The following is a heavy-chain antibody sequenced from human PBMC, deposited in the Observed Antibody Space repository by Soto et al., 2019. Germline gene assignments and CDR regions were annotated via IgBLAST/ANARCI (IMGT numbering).Heavy chain of an antibody. D-gene: IGHD2-21*01. CDR2: ISSSSSTM. V-gene: IGHV3-48*02. CDR1: GFTLSSYS. CDR3: VRGRSDSLMDV. J-gene: IGHJ6*02. Sequence: GGSLRLSCAASGFTLSSYSMNWVRQAPRKGLEWVSYISSSSSTMYYADSVKGRVTISRDNAKNSLYLQMYSLRDEDTAVYYCVRGRSDSLMDVWGQGTTVTVSS.